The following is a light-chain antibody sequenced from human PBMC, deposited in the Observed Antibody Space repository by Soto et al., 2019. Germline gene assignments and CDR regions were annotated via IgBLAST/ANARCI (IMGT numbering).Light chain of an antibody. CDR3: SSYTSSSTPFL. CDR1: SSDVGGYNY. J-gene: IGLJ1*01. V-gene: IGLV2-14*01. Sequence: QSALTQPASVSGSPGQSITISCTGTSSDVGGYNYVSWYQQHPGKAPKLMIYDVSNRPSGVSNRFSGSKSGNTASLTISGLQAEDDAAYYCSSYTSSSTPFLFGTGTKLTVL. CDR2: DVS.